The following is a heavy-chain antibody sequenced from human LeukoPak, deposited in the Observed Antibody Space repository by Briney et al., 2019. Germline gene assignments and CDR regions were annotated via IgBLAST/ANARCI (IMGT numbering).Heavy chain of an antibody. CDR3: ARGYMLYYFDY. V-gene: IGHV4-59*12. D-gene: IGHD2-8*01. CDR2: MYNSGST. Sequence: PLETLSLTCTVSGGSISGSYWSWIRQPPAKGLEWIAYMYNSGSTNYNPSLKSRVTISVDTSKNQFSLKLSSVTAADTAVYYCARGYMLYYFDYWGQGTLVTVSS. CDR1: GGSISGSY. J-gene: IGHJ4*02.